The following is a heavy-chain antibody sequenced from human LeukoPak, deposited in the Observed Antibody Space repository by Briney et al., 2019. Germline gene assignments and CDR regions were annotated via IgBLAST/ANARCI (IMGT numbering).Heavy chain of an antibody. CDR1: GYTFTSYY. J-gene: IGHJ6*02. CDR3: ARDPMTTVTFYYYYYYGMDV. V-gene: IGHV1-46*01. D-gene: IGHD4-17*01. CDR2: INPSGGST. Sequence: ASVKVSCKASGYTFTSYYMHWVRQAPGQGLEWMGIINPSGGSTSYAQKFQGRVTMTRDTSISTAYMELSRLRSDDTAVYYCARDPMTTVTFYYYYYYGMDVWGQGTTVTVSS.